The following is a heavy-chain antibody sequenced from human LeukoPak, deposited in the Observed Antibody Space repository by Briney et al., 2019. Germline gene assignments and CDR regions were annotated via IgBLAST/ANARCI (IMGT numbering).Heavy chain of an antibody. CDR2: ISSSSSTI. CDR1: GFTFSSYS. CDR3: ARLTYYYDSSGYALDY. V-gene: IGHV3-48*04. Sequence: GGSLRLSCAASGFTFSSYSMNWVRQAPGKGLEWVPYISSSSSTIYYADSVKGRFTISRDNAKNSLYLQMNSLRAEDTAVYYCARLTYYYDSSGYALDYWGQGTLVTVSS. J-gene: IGHJ4*02. D-gene: IGHD3-22*01.